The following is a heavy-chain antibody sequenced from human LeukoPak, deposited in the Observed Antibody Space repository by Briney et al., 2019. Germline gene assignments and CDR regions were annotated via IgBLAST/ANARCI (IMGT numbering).Heavy chain of an antibody. CDR1: GFTFSSYA. D-gene: IGHD1-26*01. J-gene: IGHJ4*02. V-gene: IGHV3-23*01. CDR3: ARELVGATGSDY. CDR2: ISGSGGIT. Sequence: GGSLRLSCAASGFTFSSYAIYWVRQAPGKGLEWVSGISGSGGITYFADPVKGRFAISRDNSKNSLYLQMNSLRAEDTAVYYCARELVGATGSDYWGQGTLVTVSS.